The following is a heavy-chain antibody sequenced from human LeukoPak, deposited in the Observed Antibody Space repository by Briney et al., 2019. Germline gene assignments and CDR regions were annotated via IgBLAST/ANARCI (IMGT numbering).Heavy chain of an antibody. CDR3: ARAPTYYYGSGSYYDWFDP. CDR2: IYYSGST. Sequence: SGTLSLTCTVSGGPISSGGYYWSWIRQHPGKGLEWIGYIYYSGSTYYNPSLKSRVTISVDTSKNQFSLKLSSVTAADTAVYYCARAPTYYYGSGSYYDWFDPWGQGTLVTVSS. CDR1: GGPISSGGYY. D-gene: IGHD3-10*01. V-gene: IGHV4-31*03. J-gene: IGHJ5*02.